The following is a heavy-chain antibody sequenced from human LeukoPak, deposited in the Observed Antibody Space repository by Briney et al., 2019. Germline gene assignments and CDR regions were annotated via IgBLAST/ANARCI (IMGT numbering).Heavy chain of an antibody. J-gene: IGHJ5*02. CDR1: GGSFSGYY. Sequence: SETLSLTCAVYGGSFSGYYWSWIRQPPGKGLEWIGEINHSGSTNYNPSLKSRVTISVDTSKNQFSLKLSSVTAADTAVHYCARRGYYYGSGSYYNWFDPWGQGTLVTVSS. CDR2: INHSGST. CDR3: ARRGYYYGSGSYYNWFDP. D-gene: IGHD3-10*01. V-gene: IGHV4-34*01.